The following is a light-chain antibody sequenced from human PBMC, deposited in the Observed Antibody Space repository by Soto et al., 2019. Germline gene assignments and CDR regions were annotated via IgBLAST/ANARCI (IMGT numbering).Light chain of an antibody. CDR1: SSNIGAGYD. Sequence: QPVLTQPPSVSGAPGQTVTISCSGSSSNIGAGYDVHWYQQLPGKVPKLVIYDTFNRPSGVPDRFSGSKSGTSASLAITGLQAEDEADYYCQAYDNSLGVSVLFGGGTQMTVL. CDR3: QAYDNSLGVSVL. CDR2: DTF. J-gene: IGLJ3*02. V-gene: IGLV1-40*01.